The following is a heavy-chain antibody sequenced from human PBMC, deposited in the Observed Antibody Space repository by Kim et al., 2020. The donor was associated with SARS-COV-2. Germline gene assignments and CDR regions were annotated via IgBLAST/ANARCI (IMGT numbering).Heavy chain of an antibody. V-gene: IGHV3-30-3*01. J-gene: IGHJ4*02. CDR1: GFTFSTYV. D-gene: IGHD3-22*01. CDR3: ARGSSGSSGN. CDR2: ISYNGSDK. Sequence: GGSLRLSCAASGFTFSTYVMHWVRQAPGKGLEWVALISYNGSDKYYADSVKGRFTISRDNSKNTLYLQMNSLRAEDTAVYYCARGSSGSSGNWGQGTLVTVSS.